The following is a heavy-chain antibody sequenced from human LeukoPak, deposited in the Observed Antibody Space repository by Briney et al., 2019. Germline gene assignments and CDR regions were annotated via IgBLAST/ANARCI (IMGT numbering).Heavy chain of an antibody. CDR3: AKEDSSSYH. D-gene: IGHD6-13*01. Sequence: GRSLRLSCAASGFTFSSYGMHWVRQAPGKGLEWVAVISYGGSNKYYADSVKGRFTISRDNSKNTLYLQMNSLRAEDTAVYYCAKEDSSSYHWGQGTLVTVSS. CDR2: ISYGGSNK. V-gene: IGHV3-30*18. CDR1: GFTFSSYG. J-gene: IGHJ5*02.